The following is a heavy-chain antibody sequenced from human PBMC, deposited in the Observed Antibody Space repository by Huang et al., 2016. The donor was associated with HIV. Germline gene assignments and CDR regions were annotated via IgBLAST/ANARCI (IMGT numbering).Heavy chain of an antibody. V-gene: IGHV4-39*01. J-gene: IGHJ4*02. Sequence: QLQLQESGPGLVRPSETLSLICPVSGCSITDSTYYWGWIRQPPGKGLEWIGSIYFSGDTYYNPSLKSRVTMSVDTSKNRFYLDSRSVAVADTAIYYCARHFGSWSGYFDSWGQGTLVPVSS. CDR3: ARHFGSWSGYFDS. CDR2: IYFSGDT. CDR1: GCSITDSTYY. D-gene: IGHD3-10*01.